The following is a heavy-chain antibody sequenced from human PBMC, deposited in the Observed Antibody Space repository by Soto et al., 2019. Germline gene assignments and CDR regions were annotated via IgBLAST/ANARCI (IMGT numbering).Heavy chain of an antibody. Sequence: GGSLRLSCAASGFTFSHAWMNWVRQAPGKGLEWVGRIKSRSDGGATDYVALVNGRFNISRADSKNMLYLQMNSLKIEATVVYYCTAGLDNILFGYYRRFDYWGQGTLVTVSS. D-gene: IGHD3-9*01. CDR3: TAGLDNILFGYYRRFDY. J-gene: IGHJ4*02. V-gene: IGHV3-15*01. CDR1: GFTFSHAW. CDR2: IKSRSDGGAT.